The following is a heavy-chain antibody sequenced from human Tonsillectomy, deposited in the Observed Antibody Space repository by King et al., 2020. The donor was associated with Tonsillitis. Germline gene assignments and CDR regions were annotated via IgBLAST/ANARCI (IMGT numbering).Heavy chain of an antibody. D-gene: IGHD1-14*01. Sequence: VQLVESGGGLVQPGGSLRLSCAASGFIFNNYAMSWVRQAPGTGLAWVAAISGSGGSTYYTESVKGRFIISRDNSENTLYLQMNSLRAEDTAVYYCVKQPTGLGYYVDGWGQGTLVTVSS. CDR2: ISGSGGST. CDR1: GFIFNNYA. V-gene: IGHV3-23*04. J-gene: IGHJ4*02. CDR3: VKQPTGLGYYVDG.